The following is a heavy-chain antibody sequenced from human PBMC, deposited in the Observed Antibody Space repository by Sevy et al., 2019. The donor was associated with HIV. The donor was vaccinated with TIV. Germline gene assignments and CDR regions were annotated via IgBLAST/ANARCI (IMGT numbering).Heavy chain of an antibody. D-gene: IGHD6-13*01. CDR3: TRGGARDSSSWYDYFDY. J-gene: IGHJ4*02. V-gene: IGHV3-73*01. CDR1: GFTFSGSA. CDR2: IRSKGNSYAT. Sequence: GESLKISCAASGFTFSGSAMQWVRQASGKGLEWVDRIRSKGNSYATAYAASVKGRFTISRDDSKNTVYLQMNSLKTEDTAVYYCTRGGARDSSSWYDYFDYWGQGTLVTVSS.